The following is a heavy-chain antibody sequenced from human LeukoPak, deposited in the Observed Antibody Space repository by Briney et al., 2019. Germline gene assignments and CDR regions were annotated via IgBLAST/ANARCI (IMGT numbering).Heavy chain of an antibody. CDR3: ARDPGCGGDCYSRFPGYYYGMDV. CDR1: GFTFSSYA. J-gene: IGHJ6*02. CDR2: ISGSGGST. D-gene: IGHD2-21*02. Sequence: GGSLRLSCAASGFTFSSYAMSWVRQAPGKGLEWVSAISGSGGSTYYADSVKGRFTISRDNAKNSLYLQMNSLRAEDTAVYYCARDPGCGGDCYSRFPGYYYGMDVWGQGTTVTVSS. V-gene: IGHV3-23*01.